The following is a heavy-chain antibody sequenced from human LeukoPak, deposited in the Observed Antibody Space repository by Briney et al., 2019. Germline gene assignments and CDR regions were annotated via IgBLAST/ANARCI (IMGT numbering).Heavy chain of an antibody. CDR3: ARDRDNYDFWSGLTSYYFDY. V-gene: IGHV3-30*04. D-gene: IGHD3-3*01. CDR2: ISYDGSNK. J-gene: IGHJ4*02. CDR1: GLTFSTYV. Sequence: GGSLRLSCAASGLTFSTYVIYWVRQAPGKGLEWVAVISYDGSNKYYADSVKGRFTISRDNSKNTLYLQMNSLRAEDTAVYYCARDRDNYDFWSGLTSYYFDYWGQGTLVTVSS.